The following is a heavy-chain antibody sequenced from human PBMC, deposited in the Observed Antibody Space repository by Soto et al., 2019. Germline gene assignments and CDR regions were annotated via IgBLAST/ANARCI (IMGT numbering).Heavy chain of an antibody. CDR2: ISGSGGSP. Sequence: EVQLLESGGGLVQPGGSLRISCLASGFTFSSHPMTWVRQAPGKGLEWVSTISGSGGSPTNADSVKVRFTITSDNYKNTLYMQMNSLGAEDSDVYYCAKDARRSSCWASCMDYWGQGALVTVSS. D-gene: IGHD6-13*01. V-gene: IGHV3-23*01. CDR1: GFTFSSHP. CDR3: AKDARRSSCWASCMDY. J-gene: IGHJ4*02.